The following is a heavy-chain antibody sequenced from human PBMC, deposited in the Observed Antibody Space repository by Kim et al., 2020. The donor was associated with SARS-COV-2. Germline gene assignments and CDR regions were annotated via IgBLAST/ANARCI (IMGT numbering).Heavy chain of an antibody. CDR1: RGSFSDYY. Sequence: SETLSLSCALYRGSFSDYYWSWIRQSPGKGLEWIAEINRSGSTNYNPSLKSRVSISIHTSKNQFSLKLSSVTAADRAVYYCAKRYGGMDVWGQGTTVTVSS. CDR3: AKRYGGMDV. CDR2: INRSGST. V-gene: IGHV4-34*01. D-gene: IGHD4-17*01. J-gene: IGHJ6*02.